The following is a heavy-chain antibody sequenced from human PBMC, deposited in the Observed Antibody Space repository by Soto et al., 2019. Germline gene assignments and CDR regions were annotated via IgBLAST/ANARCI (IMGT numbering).Heavy chain of an antibody. CDR3: ARAQTLGDSGYPRY. CDR1: GDTFSSYA. CDR2: IIPIFGTA. J-gene: IGHJ4*02. V-gene: IGHV1-69*01. Sequence: QVQLVQSGAEVKKPGTSVKVSCRASGDTFSSYAISWVRQAPGQGLEWMGGIIPIFGTANYAQKFQGRVTITADESTSTAYMELSSLRSEDTAVYYCARAQTLGDSGYPRYWGQGTLVTVSS. D-gene: IGHD5-12*01.